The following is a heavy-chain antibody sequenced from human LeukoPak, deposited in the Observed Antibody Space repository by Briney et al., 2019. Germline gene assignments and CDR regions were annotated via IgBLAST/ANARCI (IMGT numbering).Heavy chain of an antibody. D-gene: IGHD3-22*01. CDR1: GYTFARYG. J-gene: IGHJ4*02. V-gene: IGHV1-18*01. Sequence: GASVKVSCKAYGYTFARYGINWVRPAPGQGPEWMGWIGVYNGRTNYAQKFQGRVTMTTDTSTSTAYMELRSLRFDDTAVYYCARGGAPYDSSGYYGDYWGQGTLVTVSS. CDR3: ARGGAPYDSSGYYGDY. CDR2: IGVYNGRT.